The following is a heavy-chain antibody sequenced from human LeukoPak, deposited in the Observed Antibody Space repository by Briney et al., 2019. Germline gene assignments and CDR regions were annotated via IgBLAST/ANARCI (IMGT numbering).Heavy chain of an antibody. V-gene: IGHV4-39*02. Sequence: SETLSLTCTVSGGSISSSSYYWGWIRQPPGKGLEWIGSIYYSGSTYYNPSLKSRVTISVDTSKNQFSLKLSSVTAADTAVYYCARDNPTMITPSEYWGQGTLVTVSP. CDR3: ARDNPTMITPSEY. J-gene: IGHJ4*02. CDR2: IYYSGST. D-gene: IGHD3-16*01. CDR1: GGSISSSSYY.